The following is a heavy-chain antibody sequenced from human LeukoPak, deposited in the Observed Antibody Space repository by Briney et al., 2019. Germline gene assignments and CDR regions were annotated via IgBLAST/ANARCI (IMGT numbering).Heavy chain of an antibody. CDR1: GVSISYSYW. CDR2: IHGVT. V-gene: IGHV4-4*02. CDR3: ARDLYYYGSGGLADY. J-gene: IGHJ4*02. D-gene: IGHD3-10*01. Sequence: SETLSLTCAVSGVSISYSYWWSWVRQFPGKGLEWIGEIHGVTNYNPSLKSRVTMSVDTSKNQFSLKLSSVTAADTAVYYCARDLYYYGSGGLADYWGQGTLVTVSS.